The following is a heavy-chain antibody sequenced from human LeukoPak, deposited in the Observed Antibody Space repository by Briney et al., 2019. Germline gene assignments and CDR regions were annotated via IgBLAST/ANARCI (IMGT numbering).Heavy chain of an antibody. V-gene: IGHV5-51*01. J-gene: IGHJ4*02. Sequence: GESLKISCKGSGYTFTSYWIGWVRQMPGKGLEWMGIIYPGDSDTTYSPSFQGQVTFSVDASISTAYLQLSGLRASDTAIYYCVRFGLTSSLDYWGQGTLVTVSS. CDR2: IYPGDSDT. CDR1: GYTFTSYW. CDR3: VRFGLTSSLDY. D-gene: IGHD6-13*01.